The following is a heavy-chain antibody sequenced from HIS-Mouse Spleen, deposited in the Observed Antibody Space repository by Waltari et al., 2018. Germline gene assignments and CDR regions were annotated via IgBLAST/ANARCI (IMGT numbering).Heavy chain of an antibody. Sequence: QLQLQESGPGLVKPSETLSLTCTVSGRSISSSSYYWGWIRQPPGKGLGWIGCIYYSGSTHSNPSLKSRVTISVDTSKNQFSLKLSSVTAADTAVYYCAREIPYSSSWYDWYFDLWGRGTLVTVSS. D-gene: IGHD6-13*01. CDR1: GRSISSSSYY. CDR3: AREIPYSSSWYDWYFDL. CDR2: IYYSGST. V-gene: IGHV4-39*07. J-gene: IGHJ2*01.